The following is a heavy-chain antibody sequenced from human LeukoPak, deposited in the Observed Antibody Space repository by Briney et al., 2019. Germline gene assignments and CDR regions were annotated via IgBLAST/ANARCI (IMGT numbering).Heavy chain of an antibody. CDR1: GFAFSTYW. D-gene: IGHD3-3*01. CDR2: IKQDGSEE. V-gene: IGHV3-7*01. Sequence: GGSLRLSCAASGFAFSTYWMNWVRQAPGKGLGWVANIKQDGSEEYYVDSVKGRFTISRDNAKNSLYLQMNSLRAEDTAVYYCAKPITISGATDGFDIWGQGAKVTVSS. CDR3: AKPITISGATDGFDI. J-gene: IGHJ3*02.